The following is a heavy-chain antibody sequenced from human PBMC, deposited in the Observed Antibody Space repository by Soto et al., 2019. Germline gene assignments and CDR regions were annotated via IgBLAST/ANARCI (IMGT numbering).Heavy chain of an antibody. CDR3: VKDQPQKIGTRRYYFDY. Sequence: GGSLRLSCSASGFTFSSYAMHWVRQAPGKGLEYVSAISSNGGSTYYADSVKGRFTISRDNSKNTLYLQMSSLRAEDTAVFSCVKDQPQKIGTRRYYFDYWGQGTLVTVSS. CDR1: GFTFSSYA. CDR2: ISSNGGST. V-gene: IGHV3-64D*08. J-gene: IGHJ4*02. D-gene: IGHD1-1*01.